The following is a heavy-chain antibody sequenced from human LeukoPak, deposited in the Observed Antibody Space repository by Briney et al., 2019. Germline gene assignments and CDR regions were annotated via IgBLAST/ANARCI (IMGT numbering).Heavy chain of an antibody. CDR3: ARVRVATMAADY. Sequence: SVKVSCKASGGTFSSYAISWVRQAPGQGLEWMGRIIPILGIANYAQKFQGRVTITADKSTSTAYRELSSLRSEDTAVYYCARVRVATMAADYWGQGTLVTVSS. J-gene: IGHJ4*02. V-gene: IGHV1-69*04. D-gene: IGHD5-12*01. CDR1: GGTFSSYA. CDR2: IIPILGIA.